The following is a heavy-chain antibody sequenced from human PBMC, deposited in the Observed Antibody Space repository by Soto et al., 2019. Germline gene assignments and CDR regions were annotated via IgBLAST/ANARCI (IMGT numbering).Heavy chain of an antibody. CDR3: AMIEYSSGSDY. V-gene: IGHV1-69*13. CDR1: GGTFSSYP. J-gene: IGHJ4*02. D-gene: IGHD6-19*01. CDR2: IFPIFGTT. Sequence: RASVKVSFKASGGTFSSYPITWLRQAPGQGLEWLGGIFPIFGTTNYAQRFEDRVTITADELTSTAYMELSSLRSEDTAVYYCAMIEYSSGSDYWGQGTLVTVSS.